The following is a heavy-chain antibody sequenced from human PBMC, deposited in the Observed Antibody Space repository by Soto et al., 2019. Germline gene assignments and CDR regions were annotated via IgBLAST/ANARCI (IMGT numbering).Heavy chain of an antibody. D-gene: IGHD3-3*01. CDR2: ISAYNGNT. Sequence: GASVKVSCKASGCTFSSYTISWVRQAPGQGLEWMGWISAYNGNTNYAQKLQGRVTMTTDTSTSTAYMELRSLRSDDTAVYYCARCLYDFWSGYYSPSSIFAYWGQGTLVTVSS. V-gene: IGHV1-18*01. CDR1: GCTFSSYT. CDR3: ARCLYDFWSGYYSPSSIFAY. J-gene: IGHJ4*02.